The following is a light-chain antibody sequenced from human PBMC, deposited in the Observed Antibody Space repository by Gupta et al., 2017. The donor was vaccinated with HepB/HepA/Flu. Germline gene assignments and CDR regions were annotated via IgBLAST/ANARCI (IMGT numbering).Light chain of an antibody. Sequence: DIVMTQSPDSLAVSLGERATINCKSSQSVLYSSNGLNYFAWYQQKPGQPPKLLIFWASSRDYGVPDRFSGSGSGTDFTLTISSVQAEDVAVYYCQQDYGTPFTFGQGTNLEIK. CDR3: QQDYGTPFT. V-gene: IGKV4-1*01. CDR2: WAS. J-gene: IGKJ2*01. CDR1: QSVLYSSNGLNY.